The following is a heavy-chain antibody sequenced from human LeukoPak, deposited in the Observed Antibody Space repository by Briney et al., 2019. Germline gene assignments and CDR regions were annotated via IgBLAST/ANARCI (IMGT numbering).Heavy chain of an antibody. Sequence: HPGGSLRLSCAASGFTFSTYAMSWVRQAPGKGLEWVSTISGSGGSTYYADSVKGRFTISRDNSKNTLCLQMNSLRAEDTAVYYCAKVTAAQDYYYYYGMDVWGKGTTVTVSS. CDR2: ISGSGGST. V-gene: IGHV3-23*01. D-gene: IGHD6-13*01. CDR3: AKVTAAQDYYYYYGMDV. CDR1: GFTFSTYA. J-gene: IGHJ6*04.